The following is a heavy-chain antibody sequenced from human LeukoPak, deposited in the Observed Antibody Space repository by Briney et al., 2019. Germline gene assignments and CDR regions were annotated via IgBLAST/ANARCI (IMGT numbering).Heavy chain of an antibody. CDR3: ARDGEATSLSYFDH. CDR1: GFTFSSYW. J-gene: IGHJ4*02. D-gene: IGHD3-10*01. V-gene: IGHV3-7*01. CDR2: IKQDGSEK. Sequence: PGGPLRLSCAASGFTFSSYWMSWVRQAPGKGLEWVANIKQDGSEKYYVDSVKGRFTISRDNAKNSLYLQMNSLRDEDTAVYYCARDGEATSLSYFDHWGQGTLVTVSS.